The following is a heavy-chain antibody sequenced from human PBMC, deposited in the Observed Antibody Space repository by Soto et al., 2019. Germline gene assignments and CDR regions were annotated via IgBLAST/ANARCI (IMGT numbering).Heavy chain of an antibody. D-gene: IGHD1-20*01. V-gene: IGHV4-34*01. CDR1: GGSFSGYY. J-gene: IGHJ5*02. Sequence: SETLSLTCAVYGGSFSGYYWSWIRQPPGKGLECIGEINHSGSTNYNPSLKSRVTISVDTSKNHFSLKLSSVTAADTAVYYCARGGRYNWTIIRLWWFDPWGQGTLVTVSS. CDR3: ARGGRYNWTIIRLWWFDP. CDR2: INHSGST.